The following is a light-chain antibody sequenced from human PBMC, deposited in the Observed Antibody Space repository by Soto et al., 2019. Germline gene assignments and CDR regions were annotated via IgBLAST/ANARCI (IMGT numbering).Light chain of an antibody. J-gene: IGKJ4*01. CDR1: QSISSNY. CDR3: QQRSNWPPLT. CDR2: DAS. Sequence: EIVLTQSPATLSLSPGERVTLSCRASQSISSNYLAWYQQKPGQAPRLLIYDASNRATGIPARFSGSGSGTDFTLTISSLEPEDFAVYYCQQRSNWPPLTFGGGTKVEIK. V-gene: IGKV3-11*01.